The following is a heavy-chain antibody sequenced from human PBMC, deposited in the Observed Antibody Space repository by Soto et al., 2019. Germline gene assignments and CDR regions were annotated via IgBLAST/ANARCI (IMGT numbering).Heavy chain of an antibody. D-gene: IGHD6-6*01. CDR2: IKQDGSEK. J-gene: IGHJ4*02. Sequence: PGGSLRLSCAASGFTFSSYWMSWVRQAPGKGLEWVANIKQDGSEKYYVDSVKGRFTISRDNAKNSLYLQMNSLRAEDTAVYYCAKGQEARLIDYWGQGTLVPVSS. V-gene: IGHV3-7*03. CDR1: GFTFSSYW. CDR3: AKGQEARLIDY.